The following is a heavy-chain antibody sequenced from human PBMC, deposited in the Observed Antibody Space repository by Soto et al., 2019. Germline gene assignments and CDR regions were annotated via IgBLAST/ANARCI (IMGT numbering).Heavy chain of an antibody. J-gene: IGHJ3*02. Sequence: EVQLLESGGGLVQPGESLRLSCAFSGFIFGNYMMTWVRQAPGKGLEWVSTICDGGESTYYADSVKGRFTISRDNSKNTLYLQMDSLRVEDPTLYYCIPHVNSSSGGKLYDSFDIRGQGTMDTGSS. CDR1: GFIFGNYM. CDR3: IPHVNSSSGGKLYDSFDI. CDR2: ICDGGEST. D-gene: IGHD2-15*01. V-gene: IGHV3-23*01.